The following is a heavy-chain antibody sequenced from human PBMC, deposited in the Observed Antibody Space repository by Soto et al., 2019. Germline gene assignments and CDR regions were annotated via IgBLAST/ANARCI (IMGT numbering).Heavy chain of an antibody. CDR1: GGSISTYY. CDR2: IFYSDNT. Sequence: SETLSLTCTVSGGSISTYYWIWVRQSPGKGLEWLGYIFYSDNTNYNPSLESRLSISVDTSKNQISLTLNSVTAADTAVYYCARAGEAYYDFWSGFYPIDYWGPGTLVTVSS. CDR3: ARAGEAYYDFWSGFYPIDY. J-gene: IGHJ4*02. D-gene: IGHD3-3*01. V-gene: IGHV4-59*01.